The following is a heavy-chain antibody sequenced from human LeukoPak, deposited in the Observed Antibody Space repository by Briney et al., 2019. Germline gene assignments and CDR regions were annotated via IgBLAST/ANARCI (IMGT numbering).Heavy chain of an antibody. J-gene: IGHJ4*02. D-gene: IGHD3-9*01. Sequence: SETLSLTCTVSGGSISSYYWSWIRQPPGKGLEWIGYIYYSGSTNYNPSLKSRVTISVDTSKNQFSLKLSSVTAADTAVYYCARHGRRYFDWFPDYFDYWGQGTLVTVSS. CDR2: IYYSGST. CDR3: ARHGRRYFDWFPDYFDY. V-gene: IGHV4-59*08. CDR1: GGSISSYY.